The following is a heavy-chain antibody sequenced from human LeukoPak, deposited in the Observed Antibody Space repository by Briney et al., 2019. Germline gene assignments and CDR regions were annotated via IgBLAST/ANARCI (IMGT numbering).Heavy chain of an antibody. CDR2: LDPIHSYT. D-gene: IGHD3-16*02. J-gene: IGHJ4*02. CDR3: ARLSYDYVWGSYRPLFDY. V-gene: IGHV5-10-1*01. Sequence: GESLKISCKGSGSSFTTYWISWVRQMPGKGLECMGRLDPIHSYTHHSPSFQRPLTLSAAKSISTAYLQWSSLKASDTARYYCARLSYDYVWGSYRPLFDYWGQGTLVTVSS. CDR1: GSSFTTYW.